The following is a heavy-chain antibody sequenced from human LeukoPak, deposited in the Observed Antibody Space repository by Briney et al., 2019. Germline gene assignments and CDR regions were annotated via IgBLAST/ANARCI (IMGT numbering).Heavy chain of an antibody. J-gene: IGHJ6*03. CDR3: ARDLIAARARGYMDV. Sequence: SSETLSLTCAVYGGSFSGYYWSWIRQPPGKGLEWIGEINHSGSTNYSPSLKSRVTISVDTSKNQFSLKLSSVTAADTAVYYCARDLIAARARGYMDVWGKGTTVTVSS. D-gene: IGHD6-6*01. CDR1: GGSFSGYY. CDR2: INHSGST. V-gene: IGHV4-34*01.